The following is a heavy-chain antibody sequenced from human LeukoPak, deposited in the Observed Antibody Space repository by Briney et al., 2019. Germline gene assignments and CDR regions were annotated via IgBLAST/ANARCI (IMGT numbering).Heavy chain of an antibody. CDR2: ISGSGGST. D-gene: IGHD6-19*01. V-gene: IGHV3-23*01. Sequence: GGSLRLSCAASGFTSSSYAMSWVRQAPGKGLEWVSAISGSGGSTYYADSVKGRFTISRDNSKNTLYLQMNSLRAEDTAVYYCAKQSYSSGWYYFDYWGQGTLVTVSS. J-gene: IGHJ4*02. CDR3: AKQSYSSGWYYFDY. CDR1: GFTSSSYA.